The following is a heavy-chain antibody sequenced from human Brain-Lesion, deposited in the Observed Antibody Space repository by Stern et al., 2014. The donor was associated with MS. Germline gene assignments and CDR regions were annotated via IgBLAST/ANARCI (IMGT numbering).Heavy chain of an antibody. J-gene: IGHJ4*02. Sequence: QLQLQESGPGLVKPSETLSLTCTVSGGSIGRSSYYWGWIRQPPGKGLEWIGNIFYTGSTFYDPSLQSRVPISVDTSNKHFSLSLTSVTAADTAVYYCARGAGVFDSWGQGTLVTVSP. V-gene: IGHV4-39*02. CDR2: IFYTGST. CDR3: ARGAGVFDS. D-gene: IGHD6-19*01. CDR1: GGSIGRSSYY.